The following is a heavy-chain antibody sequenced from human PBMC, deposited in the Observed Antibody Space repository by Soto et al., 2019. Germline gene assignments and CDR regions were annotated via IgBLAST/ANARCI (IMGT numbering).Heavy chain of an antibody. CDR2: ISGSGSNT. J-gene: IGHJ5*02. Sequence: RGESLKTPWRGFGFSFTSYWIARVRQMPGKGLECVGIISGSGSNTRYSASFEGQVTISADKSINTAYLQWSSLKASDSAMYYCARTFDTSGWYDHWGQGTLVTVSS. CDR1: GFSFTSYW. V-gene: IGHV5-51*01. CDR3: ARTFDTSGWYDH. D-gene: IGHD6-19*01.